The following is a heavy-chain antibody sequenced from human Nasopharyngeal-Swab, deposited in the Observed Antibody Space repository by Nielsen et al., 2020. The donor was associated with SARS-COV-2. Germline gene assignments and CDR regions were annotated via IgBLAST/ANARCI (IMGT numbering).Heavy chain of an antibody. Sequence: ESLKISCAASGFTFSSYAMSWVRQAPGKGLEWVSVIYSGGSSTYYADSVKGRFTISRDNSKNTLYLQMNSLRAEDTAVYYCAKGKTGYYLQHFDYWGQGTLVTVSS. J-gene: IGHJ4*02. CDR1: GFTFSSYA. V-gene: IGHV3-23*03. CDR3: AKGKTGYYLQHFDY. CDR2: IYSGGSST. D-gene: IGHD3-9*01.